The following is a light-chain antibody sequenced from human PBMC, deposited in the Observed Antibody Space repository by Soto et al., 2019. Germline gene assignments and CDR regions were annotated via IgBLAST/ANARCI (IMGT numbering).Light chain of an antibody. CDR3: HQYGSSPLT. Sequence: EIVLTQSPGTLSLSPGERATLSCRASQSVSSSYLAWYQQKPGQAPRLRIYGASSRATGIPDRFSGSGSGTDFTLTISRLEPEDFAVYYCHQYGSSPLTCGGGPKVEIK. J-gene: IGKJ4*01. CDR2: GAS. CDR1: QSVSSSY. V-gene: IGKV3-20*01.